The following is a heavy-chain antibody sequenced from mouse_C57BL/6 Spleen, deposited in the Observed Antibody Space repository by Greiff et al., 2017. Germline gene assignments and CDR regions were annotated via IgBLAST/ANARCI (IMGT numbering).Heavy chain of an antibody. J-gene: IGHJ4*01. CDR1: GFSLTSYA. Sequence: QVQLKESGPGLVAPSQSLSITCTVSGFSLTSYALSWVRQPPGKGLAWLGVIWTGGGSTSHSALKYRLSISKDNSKSQVVVKMNSLHTYDTSRYYWARNVGYGHGDAMDYWGQGTSVTGSS. D-gene: IGHD2-2*01. CDR3: ARNVGYGHGDAMDY. V-gene: IGHV2-9-1*01. CDR2: IWTGGGS.